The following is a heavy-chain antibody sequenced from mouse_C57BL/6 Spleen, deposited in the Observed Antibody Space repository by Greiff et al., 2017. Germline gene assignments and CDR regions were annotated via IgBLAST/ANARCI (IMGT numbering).Heavy chain of an antibody. CDR3: SRDYDYDVGYFDV. CDR2: IHPNSGST. Sequence: QVQLQQPGAELVKPGASVKLSCKASGYTFTSYWMHWVKQRPGQGLEWIGMIHPNSGSTNYNEKFKSKATLTVDKSSSTAYMQLSSLTSEASAVYYCSRDYDYDVGYFDVWGTGTTVTVSS. J-gene: IGHJ1*03. D-gene: IGHD2-4*01. V-gene: IGHV1-64*01. CDR1: GYTFTSYW.